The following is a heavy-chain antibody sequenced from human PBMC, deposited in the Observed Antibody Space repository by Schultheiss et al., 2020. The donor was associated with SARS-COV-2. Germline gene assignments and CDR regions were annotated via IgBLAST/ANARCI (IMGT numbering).Heavy chain of an antibody. D-gene: IGHD2-8*01. J-gene: IGHJ4*02. Sequence: GGSLRLSCAVSGFTFSSYAMSWVRQAPGKGLEWVSGKYVDSVKGRFTISRDNSKNTLYLQMNILRAEDTAVYYCAKDLVVMISEMYTSGFDYWGQGTLVTVSS. CDR1: GFTFSSYA. V-gene: IGHV3-23*01. CDR3: AKDLVVMISEMYTSGFDY.